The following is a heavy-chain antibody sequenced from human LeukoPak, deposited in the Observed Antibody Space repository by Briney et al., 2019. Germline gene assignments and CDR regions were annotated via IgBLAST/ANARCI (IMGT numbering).Heavy chain of an antibody. J-gene: IGHJ4*02. CDR1: GFAFRTYA. V-gene: IGHV3-23*01. D-gene: IGHD3-22*01. Sequence: PGGSLRLSCAASGFAFRTYAISWVRQAPGKGLEWVSAVSRSGARTWYTDSVKGRFTISRDNSKNTLYLQMNSLRAEDTAVYYCAKRGWYYYDSSGYPNPIDYWGQGTLVTVSS. CDR2: VSRSGART. CDR3: AKRGWYYYDSSGYPNPIDY.